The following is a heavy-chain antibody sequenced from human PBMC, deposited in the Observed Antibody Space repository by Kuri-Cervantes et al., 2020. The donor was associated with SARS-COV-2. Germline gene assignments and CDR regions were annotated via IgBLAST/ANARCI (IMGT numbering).Heavy chain of an antibody. J-gene: IGHJ3*02. CDR2: IYASGST. Sequence: ESLKISCTVSGGSVSSSNVYWNWIRQPAGKGLEWIGYIYASGSTNYNPSLKSRVTISVDTSRNQFSLKLNSVTAADTAVYYCASPNWNYVAFDIWGQGTMVTVSS. V-gene: IGHV4-61*10. CDR3: ASPNWNYVAFDI. D-gene: IGHD1-7*01. CDR1: GGSVSSSNVY.